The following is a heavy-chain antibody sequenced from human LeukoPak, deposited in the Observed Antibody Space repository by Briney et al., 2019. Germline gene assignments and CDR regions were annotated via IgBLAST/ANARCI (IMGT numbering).Heavy chain of an antibody. CDR1: GGSISSYY. D-gene: IGHD5-18*01. CDR2: IYYSGST. Sequence: SETLSLTCTVSGGSISSYYRSWIRQPPGKGLEWIGYIYYSGSTNYNPSLKSRVTISVDTSKSQFSLKLSSVTAADTAVYYCARRRGYSYGLNWFDPWGQGTLVTVSS. V-gene: IGHV4-59*08. J-gene: IGHJ5*02. CDR3: ARRRGYSYGLNWFDP.